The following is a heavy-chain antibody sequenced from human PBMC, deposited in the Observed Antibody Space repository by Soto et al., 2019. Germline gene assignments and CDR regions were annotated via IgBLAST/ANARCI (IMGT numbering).Heavy chain of an antibody. CDR2: ISGYTGNT. CDR3: ARDKRLESRHWFDP. D-gene: IGHD1-1*01. V-gene: IGHV1-18*01. J-gene: IGHJ5*02. Sequence: QVPLVQSGAEVKKPGASMKVSCKTSGYTFSNYGFSWVRQAPGQGLEWMGWISGYTGNTNYAQKFQGRVTMTTDTSTSTAYMELRSLRSNDTAVYYCARDKRLESRHWFDPRGQGTLVTVSS. CDR1: GYTFSNYG.